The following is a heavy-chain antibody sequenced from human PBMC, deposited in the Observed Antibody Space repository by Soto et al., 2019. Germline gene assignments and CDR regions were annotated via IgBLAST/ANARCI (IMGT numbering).Heavy chain of an antibody. CDR2: IYHSGST. Sequence: SETMSLTWAVSSGSISSSNWWSWVRQPPGKGLEWIGEIYHSGSTNYNPSLKSRVTISVDKSKNQFSLKLSSVTAADTAVYYCASGPRWSRNFDYWGQGTLVTVSS. CDR3: ASGPRWSRNFDY. CDR1: SGSISSSNW. V-gene: IGHV4-4*02. D-gene: IGHD3-3*01. J-gene: IGHJ4*02.